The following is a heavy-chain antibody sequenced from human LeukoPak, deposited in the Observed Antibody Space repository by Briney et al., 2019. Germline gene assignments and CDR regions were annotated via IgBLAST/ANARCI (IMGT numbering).Heavy chain of an antibody. CDR3: ASSGNHEKNDAFDN. CDR2: YLPSGSI. CDR1: GASISSSSYY. D-gene: IGHD3-10*01. V-gene: IGHV4-61*05. J-gene: IGHJ3*02. Sequence: PSETLSLTCTVSGASISSSSYYWGWIRQPPGKGLEWIGRYLPSGSINYNPSLRGRVTMSVDTSKNQFSLRLSSVTAADTAMYYCASSGNHEKNDAFDNWGQGTMVTVSS.